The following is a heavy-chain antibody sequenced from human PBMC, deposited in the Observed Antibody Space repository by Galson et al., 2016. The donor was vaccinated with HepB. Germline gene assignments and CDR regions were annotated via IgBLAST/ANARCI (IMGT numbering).Heavy chain of an antibody. CDR3: ATSDSATLLRGFR. Sequence: SETLSLTCAVSGGSISNSDWFYWVRQPPGKGLEWIGEIYLSGSTYYNPSLKSRVTISLDTSKDQFSLRLSSVTAADTAVYYCATSDSATLLRGFRWGQGTLVTVSS. V-gene: IGHV4-4*02. CDR1: GGSISNSDW. D-gene: IGHD3-10*01. J-gene: IGHJ4*02. CDR2: IYLSGST.